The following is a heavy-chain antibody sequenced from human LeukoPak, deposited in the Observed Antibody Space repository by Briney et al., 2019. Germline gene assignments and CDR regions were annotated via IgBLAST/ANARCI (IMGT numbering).Heavy chain of an antibody. V-gene: IGHV3-23*01. CDR1: GFTFTDFA. CDR2: VGGDYKT. Sequence: PGGSLRLSCAASGFTFTDFAMNWVRQAPGRGLEWVSFVGGDYKTFYRDSVQGRFTVSRDDSKNTLSLKMNNLRLEDTAIYYCVKDAWPRNGIYDPFDIWGPGTTVTVSS. D-gene: IGHD2-8*01. J-gene: IGHJ3*02. CDR3: VKDAWPRNGIYDPFDI.